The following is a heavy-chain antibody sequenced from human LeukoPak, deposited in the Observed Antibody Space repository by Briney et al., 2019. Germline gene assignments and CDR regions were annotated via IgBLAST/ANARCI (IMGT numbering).Heavy chain of an antibody. CDR1: GFTFSSYA. CDR2: ISYDGSNK. J-gene: IGHJ4*02. D-gene: IGHD2/OR15-2a*01. CDR3: ARGCQTQYCPFDY. Sequence: GGSLRLSCAASGFTFSSYAMHWVRQAPGKGLEWVAVISYDGSNKYYADSVKGRFTISRDNSKNTLYLQMNSLRAEDTAVYYCARGCQTQYCPFDYWGQGTLVTVSS. V-gene: IGHV3-30-3*01.